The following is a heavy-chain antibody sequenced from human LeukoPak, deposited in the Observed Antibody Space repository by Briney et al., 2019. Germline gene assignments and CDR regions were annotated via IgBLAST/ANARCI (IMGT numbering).Heavy chain of an antibody. V-gene: IGHV1-2*02. CDR2: INPNSGGT. Sequence: ASVKVSCKASGYTFTGYYMDWVRQAPGQGLEWMGWINPNSGGTNYAQKFQGRVTMTRDTSISTAYMELSRLRSDDTAVYYCANYYYDSIGAFDIWGQGTMVTVSS. J-gene: IGHJ3*02. CDR1: GYTFTGYY. CDR3: ANYYYDSIGAFDI. D-gene: IGHD3-22*01.